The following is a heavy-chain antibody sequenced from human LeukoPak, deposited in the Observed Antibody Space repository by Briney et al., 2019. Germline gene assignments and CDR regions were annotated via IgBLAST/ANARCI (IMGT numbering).Heavy chain of an antibody. V-gene: IGHV3-30*18. J-gene: IGHJ4*02. D-gene: IGHD6-13*01. CDR1: GFTFSSYG. CDR3: AKDLLRIAAAGVDY. Sequence: GGSLRLSCAASGFTFSSYGMHWVRQAPGKGLEWVAVISYDGSNKYYADSVKGRFTISRDNSKNTLYLQMNSLRAEDTAVYYCAKDLLRIAAAGVDYWGQGTLVTVSS. CDR2: ISYDGSNK.